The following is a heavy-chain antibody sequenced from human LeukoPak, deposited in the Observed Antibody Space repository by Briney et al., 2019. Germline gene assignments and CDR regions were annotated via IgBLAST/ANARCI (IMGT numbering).Heavy chain of an antibody. CDR3: ATGTMIVVVKEEY. CDR2: TYYRSKWNN. D-gene: IGHD3-22*01. V-gene: IGHV6-1*01. J-gene: IGHJ4*02. CDR1: GDSVSSNSAA. Sequence: SQTLSLTCAISGDSVSSNSAAWNWIRQSPSRGLEWLGRTYYRSKWNNDYAVSVKSRITINPDTSKNQFSLQLNSVTPEDTAVYHCATGTMIVVVKEEYWGQGTLVTVSS.